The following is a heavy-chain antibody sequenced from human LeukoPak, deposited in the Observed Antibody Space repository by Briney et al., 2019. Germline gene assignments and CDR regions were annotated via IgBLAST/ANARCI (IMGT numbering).Heavy chain of an antibody. Sequence: PSETLSLTCTVSGGSISSGDYYWSWIRQPPGKGLEWIGYIYYSGSTYYNPSLKSRVTISVDTSKNQFSLKLSSVTAADTAVYYCAREKGYSSSWYVGYIDYWGQGTLVTVSS. D-gene: IGHD6-13*01. V-gene: IGHV4-30-4*01. J-gene: IGHJ4*02. CDR2: IYYSGST. CDR1: GGSISSGDYY. CDR3: AREKGYSSSWYVGYIDY.